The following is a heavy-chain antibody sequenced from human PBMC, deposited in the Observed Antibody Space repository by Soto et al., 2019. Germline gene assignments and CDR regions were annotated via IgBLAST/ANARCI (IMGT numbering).Heavy chain of an antibody. D-gene: IGHD2-21*02. V-gene: IGHV1-69*01. CDR2: IFPIFGTA. CDR1: GGTFSSYA. J-gene: IGHJ3*02. CDR3: ARAIGDHCGGVCYSNDAFDI. Sequence: QVQLVQSGAEVKKPGSSVKVSCKASGGTFSSYAISWVRQAPGQGLEWMGGIFPIFGTANYAQKFQGRVTITADESTSTAYMELSSLRSEDTAVYYCARAIGDHCGGVCYSNDAFDIWGQGTMVTVSS.